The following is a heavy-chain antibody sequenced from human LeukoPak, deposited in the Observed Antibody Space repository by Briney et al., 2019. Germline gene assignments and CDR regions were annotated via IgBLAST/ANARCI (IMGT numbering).Heavy chain of an antibody. CDR1: GFTFSRYG. V-gene: IGHV3-33*06. CDR2: IWYDGSKK. J-gene: IGHJ4*02. Sequence: GRSLRLSCAASGFTFSRYGMHWVRQGPGKGLEWVAVIWYDGSKKYYADSVKGRFTISRDNSKNTLYLQMNSLRAEDTAVYYCAKEMKPWMHFDYWGQGTLVTVSP. D-gene: IGHD5-12*01. CDR3: AKEMKPWMHFDY.